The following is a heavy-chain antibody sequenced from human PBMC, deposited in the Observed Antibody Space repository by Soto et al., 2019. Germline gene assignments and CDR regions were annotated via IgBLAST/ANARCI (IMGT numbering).Heavy chain of an antibody. CDR1: GGSLSGSNL. V-gene: IGHV4-4*02. D-gene: IGHD3-22*01. CDR2: IYHSGST. Sequence: PSETLSLTCAVSGGSLSGSNLWSWVRQPPGKGLEWIGEIYHSGSTYYNPSLKSRVTISVDTSKNQFSLKLSSVTAADTAVYYCARVSYYYDSSGYYYFDYWGQGTLVTVSS. CDR3: ARVSYYYDSSGYYYFDY. J-gene: IGHJ4*02.